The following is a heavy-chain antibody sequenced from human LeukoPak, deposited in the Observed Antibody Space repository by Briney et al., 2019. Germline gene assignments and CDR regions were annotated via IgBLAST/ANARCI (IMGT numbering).Heavy chain of an antibody. Sequence: PSETLSLTCAVYGGSFSGYYWSWIRQPPGKGLEWIGYIYYRGSTSYNPSLKSRVTILVDTSKNQFSLNLNSMTAADTAVYYCAKGGYTTGGYWYLDLWGRGTLVTVSS. CDR1: GGSFSGYY. CDR2: IYYRGST. CDR3: AKGGYTTGGYWYLDL. D-gene: IGHD4-17*01. J-gene: IGHJ2*01. V-gene: IGHV4-34*11.